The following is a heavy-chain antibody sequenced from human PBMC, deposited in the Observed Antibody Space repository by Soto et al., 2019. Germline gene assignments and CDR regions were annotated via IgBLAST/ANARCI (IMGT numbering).Heavy chain of an antibody. J-gene: IGHJ4*02. V-gene: IGHV1-8*01. CDR3: ARGVLDLEPFDY. CDR2: MNPNSGNT. D-gene: IGHD3-3*01. Sequence: GPSVKVSCKASGYTFTSYDINWVRQAAGQGLEWMGWMNPNSGNTGYAQKFQGRVTMTRNTSISTAYMELSSLRSEDTAVYYCARGVLDLEPFDYWGQATLVTVSS. CDR1: GYTFTSYD.